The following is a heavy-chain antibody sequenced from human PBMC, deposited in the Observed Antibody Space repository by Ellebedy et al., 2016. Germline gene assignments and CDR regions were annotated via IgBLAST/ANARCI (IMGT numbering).Heavy chain of an antibody. CDR3: ARAQYNGSRLRRFDY. CDR1: GGSISSYY. V-gene: IGHV4-59*12. Sequence: SETLSLXCTVSGGSISSYYWSWIRQPPGKGLEWIGYIYYSGSTNYNPSLKSRVTISVDTSKNQFSLNLSSVTAADTAVYYCARAQYNGSRLRRFDYWGQGTLVTVSS. CDR2: IYYSGST. J-gene: IGHJ4*02. D-gene: IGHD3-3*01.